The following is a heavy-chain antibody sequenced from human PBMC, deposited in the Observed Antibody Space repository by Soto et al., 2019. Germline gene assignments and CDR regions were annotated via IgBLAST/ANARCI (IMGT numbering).Heavy chain of an antibody. J-gene: IGHJ6*02. D-gene: IGHD6-13*01. Sequence: SETLSLTCTVSGGSISSYFWSWIRQPPGKGLEWIGYIYYSGSTNYNPSLKSRVTISVDTSKNQFSLKLSSVTAADTAVYYCARDSDQQLVLGYYYYGMDVWGQGTTVTVSS. CDR2: IYYSGST. CDR1: GGSISSYF. V-gene: IGHV4-59*12. CDR3: ARDSDQQLVLGYYYYGMDV.